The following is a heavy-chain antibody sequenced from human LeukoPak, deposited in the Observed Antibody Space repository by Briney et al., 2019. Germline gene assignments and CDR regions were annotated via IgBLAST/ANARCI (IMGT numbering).Heavy chain of an antibody. V-gene: IGHV1-69*02. Sequence: GSSVTVSCKASGGTFSSYSISWVRQAPGQGLEWMGRIIPILGIANYAQKFQGRVTITADKSTSTAYMELSSLRSEDTAVYYCARQGLHDAFDIWGQGTMVTVSS. CDR2: IIPILGIA. CDR1: GGTFSSYS. J-gene: IGHJ3*02. CDR3: ARQGLHDAFDI.